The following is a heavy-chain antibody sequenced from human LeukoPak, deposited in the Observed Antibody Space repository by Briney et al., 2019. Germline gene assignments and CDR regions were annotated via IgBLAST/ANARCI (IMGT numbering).Heavy chain of an antibody. D-gene: IGHD5-18*01. CDR1: GFTFSSYG. CDR3: ARGYGESHFDY. J-gene: IGHJ4*02. Sequence: PGGCLRLSCAASGFTFSSYGMHLVRQTPGKGLEWVSFIRYDGSNQYYADSVKGRFTISRDNSKNTLYHQMNSLKPEDTAVYFCARGYGESHFDYWGQGTLVTVSS. V-gene: IGHV3-30*02. CDR2: IRYDGSNQ.